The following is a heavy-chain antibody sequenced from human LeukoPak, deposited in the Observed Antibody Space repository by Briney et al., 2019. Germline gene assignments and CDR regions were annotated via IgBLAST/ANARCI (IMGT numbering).Heavy chain of an antibody. CDR1: GYTFTSYG. V-gene: IGHV1-18*01. D-gene: IGHD2-2*01. CDR3: ARDGSDCSSTSCYAPDYYYYGMDV. J-gene: IGHJ6*02. CDR2: ISAYNGNT. Sequence: ASVKVSCKASGYTFTSYGISWVRQAPGQGLEWMGWISAYNGNTNYAQKLQGRVTMTTDTSTSTAYMELRSLRSDDTAVYYCARDGSDCSSTSCYAPDYYYYGMDVWGQGTTVTVSS.